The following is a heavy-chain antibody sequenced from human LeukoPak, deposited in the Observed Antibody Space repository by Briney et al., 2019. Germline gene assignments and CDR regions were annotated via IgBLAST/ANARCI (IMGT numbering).Heavy chain of an antibody. CDR1: GYTFTGYY. D-gene: IGHD3-22*01. CDR2: INPNSGGT. J-gene: IGHJ4*02. Sequence: GASVKVSCKVSGYTFTGYYMHWVRQAPGQGLEWMGWINPNSGGTNYAQKFQGRVTMTRDTSISTAYMELSRLRSDDTAVYYCARERIPDYYDSSGPPDYWGQGTLVTVSS. CDR3: ARERIPDYYDSSGPPDY. V-gene: IGHV1-2*02.